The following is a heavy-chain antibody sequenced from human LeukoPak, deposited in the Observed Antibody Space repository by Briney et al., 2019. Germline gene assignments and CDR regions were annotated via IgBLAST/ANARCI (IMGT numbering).Heavy chain of an antibody. CDR1: GGSISSSTYY. CDR3: VEAPNPYYFDD. V-gene: IGHV4-31*03. Sequence: SETLSLTCTVSGGSISSSTYYWNWIRQYPGKGLEWIGYIYNSGTTYYNPPLKSRVTISVDTSKNQFSLKLNSMSAADTAVYYCVEAPNPYYFDDWGQGTLVTVSS. D-gene: IGHD5-24*01. CDR2: IYNSGTT. J-gene: IGHJ4*02.